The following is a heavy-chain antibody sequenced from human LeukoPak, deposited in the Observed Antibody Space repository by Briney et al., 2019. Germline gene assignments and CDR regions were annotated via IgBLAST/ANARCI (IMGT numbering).Heavy chain of an antibody. CDR1: GYTFTSYY. V-gene: IGHV1-2*02. J-gene: IGHJ4*02. Sequence: ASVKVSCKASGYTFTSYYMHWVRQAPGQGLEWMGWINPNSGGTNYAQKFQGRVTMTRDTSISTAYMELSRLRSDDTAVYYCARDGLEFGGVIVISYWGQGTLVTVSS. D-gene: IGHD3-16*02. CDR3: ARDGLEFGGVIVISY. CDR2: INPNSGGT.